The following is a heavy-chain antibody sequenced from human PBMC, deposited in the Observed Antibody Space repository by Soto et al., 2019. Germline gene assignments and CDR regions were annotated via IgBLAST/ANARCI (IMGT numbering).Heavy chain of an antibody. Sequence: GGSLRLSCASPGFPFSSYDMHWVRQGPGKGLEWVSAIGTAGDTNYAGSVKGRFTISRENAKNSLYLQMNSLRAGDTAIYFCARAIGPTLFDYWGQGTLVTVSS. J-gene: IGHJ4*02. V-gene: IGHV3-13*04. CDR1: GFPFSSYD. CDR2: IGTAGDT. CDR3: ARAIGPTLFDY. D-gene: IGHD3-22*01.